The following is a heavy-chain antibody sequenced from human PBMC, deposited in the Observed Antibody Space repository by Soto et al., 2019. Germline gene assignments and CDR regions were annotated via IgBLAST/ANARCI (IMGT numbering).Heavy chain of an antibody. Sequence: GGSLRLSCAASGFTFSSYAMHWVRQAPGKGLEWVAVISYDGSNKYYADSVKGRFTISRDNAKNSLYLQMNSLRAEDTAVYYCAREYWQWLVFDYWGQGTLVTVSS. J-gene: IGHJ4*02. CDR1: GFTFSSYA. CDR3: AREYWQWLVFDY. V-gene: IGHV3-30-3*01. D-gene: IGHD6-19*01. CDR2: ISYDGSNK.